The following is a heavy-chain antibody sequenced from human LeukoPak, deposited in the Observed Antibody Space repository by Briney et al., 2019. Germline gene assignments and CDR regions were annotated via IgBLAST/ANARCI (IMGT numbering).Heavy chain of an antibody. Sequence: PGGSLRLSCAASGFTVSSNYMSWVRQAPGKGLEWVSVIHTGGSTYYADSVKGRFTISRDTSNNTLYLQMNSLRAEDTAVYYCAREGKWLQLRYFDYWGQGTLVTVYS. V-gene: IGHV3-53*01. CDR1: GFTVSSNY. CDR3: AREGKWLQLRYFDY. CDR2: IHTGGST. J-gene: IGHJ4*02. D-gene: IGHD5-24*01.